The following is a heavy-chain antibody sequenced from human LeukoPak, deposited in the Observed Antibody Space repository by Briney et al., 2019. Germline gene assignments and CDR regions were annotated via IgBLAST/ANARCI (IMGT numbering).Heavy chain of an antibody. CDR2: INHSGGT. J-gene: IGHJ4*02. D-gene: IGHD6-19*01. Sequence: SVTLSLTCAVYGGSFSGYYWSWIRQPPGKGLECIGEINHSGGTNYNPPLKSRVTISVDTFKNQFSLKLSSLTAADTAVYFCAKYGNSGWVIDNWGQGTLVTVSS. CDR3: AKYGNSGWVIDN. V-gene: IGHV4-34*01. CDR1: GGSFSGYY.